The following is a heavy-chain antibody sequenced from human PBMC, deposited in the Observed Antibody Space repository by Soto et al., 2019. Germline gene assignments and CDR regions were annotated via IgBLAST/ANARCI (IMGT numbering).Heavy chain of an antibody. CDR3: AKDIVPAGLYYYYYGMDV. CDR2: ISGSGGST. CDR1: GFTFSSYA. D-gene: IGHD2-2*01. V-gene: IGHV3-23*01. Sequence: LRLSCAASGFTFSSYAMSWVRRAPGKGLEWVSAISGSGGSTYYADSVKGRFTISRDNSKNTLYLQMNSLRAEDTAVYYCAKDIVPAGLYYYYYGMDVWGQGTTVTVSS. J-gene: IGHJ6*02.